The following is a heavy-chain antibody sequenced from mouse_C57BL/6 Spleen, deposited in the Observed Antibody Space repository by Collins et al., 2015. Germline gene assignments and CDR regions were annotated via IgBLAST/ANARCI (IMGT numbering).Heavy chain of an antibody. CDR3: ARDYGSMDY. CDR2: IRNKANGYTT. Sequence: MSWVRQPPGKALEWLGFIRNKANGYTTEYSASVKGRFTISRDNSQSILYLQMNTLRAEDSATYYCARDYGSMDYWGQGTSVTVSS. J-gene: IGHJ4*01. D-gene: IGHD1-1*01. V-gene: IGHV7-3*02.